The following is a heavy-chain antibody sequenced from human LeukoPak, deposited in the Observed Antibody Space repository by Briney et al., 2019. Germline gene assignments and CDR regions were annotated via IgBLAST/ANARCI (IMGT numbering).Heavy chain of an antibody. D-gene: IGHD2-8*02. V-gene: IGHV6-1*01. Sequence: SQTLSLTCGISGDSVSSNIAAWNWIRQSPSRGLEWLGRTYYRSKWGTEYAVSVKSRITINADTSNNQFPLHLYSVTPEDTAVYYCARDIDAGADCWGQGALVTVSS. CDR1: GDSVSSNIAA. J-gene: IGHJ4*02. CDR2: TYYRSKWGT. CDR3: ARDIDAGADC.